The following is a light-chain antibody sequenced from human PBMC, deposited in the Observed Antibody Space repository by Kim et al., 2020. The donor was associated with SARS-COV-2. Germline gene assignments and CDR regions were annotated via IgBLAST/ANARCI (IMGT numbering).Light chain of an antibody. Sequence: ASVGERVTSTCRASEDIRDHLSWYQVTPGKAPKLLIYDSSNSETGVPLRFTGTGSGTDFAFTITSLQPEDFVTYYCQQYESLPITFAQGTRLEIK. J-gene: IGKJ5*01. CDR1: EDIRDH. CDR3: QQYESLPIT. V-gene: IGKV1-33*01. CDR2: DSS.